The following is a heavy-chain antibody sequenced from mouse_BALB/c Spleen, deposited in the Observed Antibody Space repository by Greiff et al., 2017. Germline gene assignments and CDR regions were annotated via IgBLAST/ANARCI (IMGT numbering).Heavy chain of an antibody. CDR1: GYTFTSYW. CDR2: IYPSDSYT. D-gene: IGHD2-14*01. V-gene: IGHV1-69*02. J-gene: IGHJ4*01. CDR3: TREGRYDDAMDY. Sequence: VQLQQPGAELVRPGASVKLSCKASGYTFTSYWINWVKQRPGQGLEWIGNIYPSDSYTNYNQKFKDKATLTVDKSSSTAYMQLSSPTSEDSAVYYCTREGRYDDAMDYWGQGTSVTVSS.